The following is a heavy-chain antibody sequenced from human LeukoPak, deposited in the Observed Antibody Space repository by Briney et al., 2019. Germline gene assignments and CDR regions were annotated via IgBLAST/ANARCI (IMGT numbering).Heavy chain of an antibody. V-gene: IGHV1-2*02. J-gene: IGHJ4*02. CDR1: GYTFTDYY. CDR2: INPNSGGT. Sequence: ASVKVSCKASGYTFTDYYMHWVRQAPGQGLEWMGWINPNSGGTNYARKFQGRVTMTRDTSISTAYVELSRLRSDDTAVYYCASTPYYDFWSGSLYYFDYWGQGTLVTVSS. D-gene: IGHD3-3*01. CDR3: ASTPYYDFWSGSLYYFDY.